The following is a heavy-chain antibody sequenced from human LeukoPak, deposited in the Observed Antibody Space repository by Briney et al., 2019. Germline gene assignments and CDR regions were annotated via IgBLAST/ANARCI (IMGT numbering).Heavy chain of an antibody. V-gene: IGHV3-23*01. J-gene: IGHJ4*02. Sequence: PGGSLRLSCAASGFTFNNYAMAWVRQAPGKGLEWVSAISGSGGSTFYSVKGRFTISRDNSKNTLFLQMNRLRAEDTAIYYCAKAGEYCPDGSCYSENYYFDYWGQGTLVTVSS. CDR1: GFTFNNYA. D-gene: IGHD2-15*01. CDR2: ISGSGGST. CDR3: AKAGEYCPDGSCYSENYYFDY.